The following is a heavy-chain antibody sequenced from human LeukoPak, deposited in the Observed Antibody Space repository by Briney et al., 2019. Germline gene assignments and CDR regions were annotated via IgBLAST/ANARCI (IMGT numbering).Heavy chain of an antibody. V-gene: IGHV4-34*01. CDR1: GGSFSGYY. CDR3: PRPLYYYYYLDV. CDR2: INHSGST. J-gene: IGHJ6*03. Sequence: SETLSLTCAVYGGSFSGYYWSWIRQPPGKGLEWIGEINHSGSTNYNPSLKSRVTISVDTPKNQFSLKLSSVTAADTAVYYCPRPLYYYYYLDVGGKGTTVTVSS.